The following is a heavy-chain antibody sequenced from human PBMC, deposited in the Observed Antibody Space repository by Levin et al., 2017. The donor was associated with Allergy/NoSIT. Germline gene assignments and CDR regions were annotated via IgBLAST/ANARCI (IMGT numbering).Heavy chain of an antibody. V-gene: IGHV1-2*02. Sequence: GESLKISCKASGYTFTGYYMHWVRQAPGQGLEWMGWINPNSGGTNYAQKFQGRVTMTRDTSISTAYMELSRLRSDDTAVYYCARTGAIVGATLAAFDIWGQGTMVTVSS. D-gene: IGHD1-26*01. CDR1: GYTFTGYY. J-gene: IGHJ3*02. CDR2: INPNSGGT. CDR3: ARTGAIVGATLAAFDI.